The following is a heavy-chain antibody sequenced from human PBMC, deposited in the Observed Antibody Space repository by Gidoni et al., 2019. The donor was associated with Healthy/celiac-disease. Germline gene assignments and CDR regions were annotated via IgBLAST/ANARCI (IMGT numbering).Heavy chain of an antibody. V-gene: IGHV3-33*08. CDR1: GFTVSSCG. CDR3: AREYKHGDSNQYYFDY. J-gene: IGHJ4*02. Sequence: QVQLVESGGGLVQPGRSLRRACAASGFTVSSCGMHWVRQAPGKGLEWVAVIWYDGSNKYYADSVKGRFTISRDNSKNTLYLQMTSLRAEDTAVYYCAREYKHGDSNQYYFDYWGQGTLVTVSS. D-gene: IGHD2-21*02. CDR2: IWYDGSNK.